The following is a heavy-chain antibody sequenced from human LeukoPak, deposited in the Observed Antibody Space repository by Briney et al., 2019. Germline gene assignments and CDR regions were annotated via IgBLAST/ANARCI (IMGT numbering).Heavy chain of an antibody. J-gene: IGHJ4*02. V-gene: IGHV3-30-3*01. CDR3: ARDGGDGYNQIDH. Sequence: GGSLRLSCAASGFTFSRYAMHWVRQAPGKGLECMAVTSGDGSNEHYAGSVKGRFTISRDNSKNTLYLQMNSLRTEDTAVYYCARDGGDGYNQIDHWGQGTLVTVSS. D-gene: IGHD5-24*01. CDR1: GFTFSRYA. CDR2: TSGDGSNE.